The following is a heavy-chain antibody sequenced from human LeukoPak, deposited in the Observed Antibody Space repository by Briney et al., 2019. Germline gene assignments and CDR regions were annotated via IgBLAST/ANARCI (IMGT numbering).Heavy chain of an antibody. D-gene: IGHD2-15*01. Sequence: SGTLSLTCTVSGGSISSYYWSWIRQPPGKGLEWIGYIYYSGSTKYNPTLKSRVAISVDTSKNQFSLKLSSVTAADTAVYYCARRYCSGGSCYYFYFDYWGQGTLVTVSS. CDR1: GGSISSYY. V-gene: IGHV4-59*01. CDR3: ARRYCSGGSCYYFYFDY. CDR2: IYYSGST. J-gene: IGHJ4*02.